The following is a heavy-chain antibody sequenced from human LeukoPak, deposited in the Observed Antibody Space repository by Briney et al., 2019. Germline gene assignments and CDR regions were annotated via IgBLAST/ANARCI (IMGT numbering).Heavy chain of an antibody. D-gene: IGHD4-17*01. V-gene: IGHV4-59*01. CDR2: IYYRGST. CDR1: GGSISSYY. Sequence: PSETLSLTCTVSGGSISSYYWSWIRQPPGKGLEWIGYIYYRGSTNYNPSLKSRVTISVDTSKNQFSLKLSSVTAADTAVYYCARGSTTVTVDYWGQGTLVTVSS. CDR3: ARGSTTVTVDY. J-gene: IGHJ4*02.